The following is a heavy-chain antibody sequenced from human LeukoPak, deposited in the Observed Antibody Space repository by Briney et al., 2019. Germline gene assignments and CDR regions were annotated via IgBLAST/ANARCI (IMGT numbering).Heavy chain of an antibody. V-gene: IGHV3-23*01. Sequence: GSLRLSCAASGFTFSSYAMSWVREAPGKGLEWVSAISGSGGSTYYADSVKGRFTISRDNSKNTLYLQMNSLGAEDTAVYYCAKDRSIVVVVAAEGWGQGPLVTVSS. CDR1: GFTFSSYA. CDR3: AKDRSIVVVVAAEG. D-gene: IGHD2-15*01. CDR2: ISGSGGST. J-gene: IGHJ4*02.